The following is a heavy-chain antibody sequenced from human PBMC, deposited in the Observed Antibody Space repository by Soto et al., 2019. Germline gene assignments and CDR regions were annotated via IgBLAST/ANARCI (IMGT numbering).Heavy chain of an antibody. CDR1: GGSFSGYY. J-gene: IGHJ6*02. CDR3: ARGRSKWRSYYYYGMDV. Sequence: SETLSLTSAVYGGSFSGYYWSWIRQPPGKELEWIGEINHSGSTNYNPSLKSRVTISVDTSKNQFSLKLSSVTAADTAVYYCARGRSKWRSYYYYGMDVWGQGTTVTVSS. V-gene: IGHV4-34*01. CDR2: INHSGST. D-gene: IGHD5-12*01.